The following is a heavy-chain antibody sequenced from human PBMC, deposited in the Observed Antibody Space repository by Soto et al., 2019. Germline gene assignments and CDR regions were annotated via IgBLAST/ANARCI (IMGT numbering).Heavy chain of an antibody. CDR1: GGTFSTST. J-gene: IGHJ4*02. Sequence: QVQLVQSGAEVKQPGSSVKVSCKSSGGTFSTSTISWVRQAPGQGLEWMGRIIPLLDIANYAQKFQGRATITADKSTTTAFLDLSSLRSEDTAVYYCASWPSYGSGSPLDSWGQGTLVTVSS. CDR3: ASWPSYGSGSPLDS. CDR2: IIPLLDIA. V-gene: IGHV1-69*02. D-gene: IGHD3-10*01.